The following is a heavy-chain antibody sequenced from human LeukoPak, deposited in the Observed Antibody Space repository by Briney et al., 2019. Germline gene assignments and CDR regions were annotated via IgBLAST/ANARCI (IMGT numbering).Heavy chain of an antibody. V-gene: IGHV3-21*04. CDR2: ISSSSSYI. D-gene: IGHD2-8*01. Sequence: GGSLRLSCEASGFTFSSYSMNWVRQAPGKGLEWVSSISSSSSYIYYADSVKGRFTISRDNSKNTLYLEMSSLRVEDTAIYYCAKWPEGAMDYFDYWGQGTLVTVSS. CDR3: AKWPEGAMDYFDY. J-gene: IGHJ4*02. CDR1: GFTFSSYS.